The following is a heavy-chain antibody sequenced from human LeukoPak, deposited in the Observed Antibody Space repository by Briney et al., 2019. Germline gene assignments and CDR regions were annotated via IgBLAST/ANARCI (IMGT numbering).Heavy chain of an antibody. Sequence: SETLSLTCSVSGVSIYSSTYYWAWIRQPPGKGLEFIGSIYYNEDTFHDPSLKSRLTISVDTSANLFSLRLTSVTAADTATYYCARQLAAGNDGFDVWGQGTVVTVSS. D-gene: IGHD2-15*01. CDR1: GVSIYSSTYY. V-gene: IGHV4-39*01. CDR2: IYYNEDT. CDR3: ARQLAAGNDGFDV. J-gene: IGHJ3*01.